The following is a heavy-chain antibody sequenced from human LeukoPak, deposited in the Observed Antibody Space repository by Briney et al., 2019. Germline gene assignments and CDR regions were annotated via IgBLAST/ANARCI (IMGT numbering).Heavy chain of an antibody. CDR2: IYFSGST. CDR1: GGSINDYY. Sequence: PSETLSLTCTVSGGSINDYYWSWIRQPPGKGLEWIGYIYFSGSTNYNPSLKSRVTMSIDTSKRYFSLRLTSVAASDTAIYYCARTDLQVWLWGQGTLVTVSS. V-gene: IGHV4-59*01. D-gene: IGHD5-12*01. J-gene: IGHJ4*02. CDR3: ARTDLQVWL.